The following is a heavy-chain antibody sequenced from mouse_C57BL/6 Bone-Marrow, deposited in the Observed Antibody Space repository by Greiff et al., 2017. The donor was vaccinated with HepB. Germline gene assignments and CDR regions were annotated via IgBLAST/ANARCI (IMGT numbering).Heavy chain of an antibody. V-gene: IGHV1-72*01. CDR1: GYTFTSYW. J-gene: IGHJ4*01. D-gene: IGHD2-2*01. Sequence: QVQLQQPGAELVKPGASVTLSCKASGYTFTSYWMPWVKQRPGRGLEWIGRFDPNSGGTKYNANFKSKATLTVDKPSSTAYMQLSRLTTEDSAVYYCARDWFYAMDYWGQGTSVTVSS. CDR2: FDPNSGGT. CDR3: ARDWFYAMDY.